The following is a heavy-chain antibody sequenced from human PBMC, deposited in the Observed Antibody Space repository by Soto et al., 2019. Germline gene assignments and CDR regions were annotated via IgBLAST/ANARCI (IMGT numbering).Heavy chain of an antibody. CDR2: ITGGGDST. V-gene: IGHV3-23*01. Sequence: GGSLRLSCAASGFTFSRYAMSWVRQAPGKGLEWVSLITGGGDSTYYADSVKGRFTISRDNSKNTLYLQVNSLRAEDTAVYYCAKASGSIYGKDYFDYWGQGTLVTVSS. J-gene: IGHJ4*02. CDR1: GFTFSRYA. CDR3: AKASGSIYGKDYFDY. D-gene: IGHD5-18*01.